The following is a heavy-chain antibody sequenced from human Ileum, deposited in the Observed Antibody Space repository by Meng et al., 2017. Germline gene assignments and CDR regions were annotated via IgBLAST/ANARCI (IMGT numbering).Heavy chain of an antibody. CDR2: ISWNGGSI. CDR3: AKDVYSNSWYGRVDY. Sequence: GGSLRLSCAASGFNFDDYAMHWVRQSPGKGLEWVSGISWNGGSIDYADPVKGRFTISRANAKDYQYLQMNRLRAEDTAFYYCAKDVYSNSWYGRVDYWGQGTLVTVSS. D-gene: IGHD6-13*01. CDR1: GFNFDDYA. J-gene: IGHJ4*02. V-gene: IGHV3-9*01.